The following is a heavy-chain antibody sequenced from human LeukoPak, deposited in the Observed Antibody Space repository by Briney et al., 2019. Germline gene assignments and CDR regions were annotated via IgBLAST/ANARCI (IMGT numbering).Heavy chain of an antibody. CDR2: IHYSGST. CDR3: ARHGSTDYFDY. D-gene: IGHD2-2*03. CDR1: GGSISSSTSY. Sequence: SETLSLTCAVSGGSISSSTSYWGWIRQPPGKGLEWIGRIHYSGSTFYNPSLKSRVTISVGTSKNQFSLRLSSVTAADTAVYYCARHGSTDYFDYWGQGTLVTVSS. J-gene: IGHJ4*02. V-gene: IGHV4-39*01.